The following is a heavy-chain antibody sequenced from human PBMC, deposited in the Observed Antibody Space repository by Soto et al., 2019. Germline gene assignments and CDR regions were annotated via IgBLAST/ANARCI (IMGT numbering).Heavy chain of an antibody. V-gene: IGHV3-43*01. Sequence: GGSLRLSCTASGFTFGDYTMHWVRQAPGKGLEWVSLITWDGINIEYADSVKGRFTISRDNTKNTLYLQMNSLRAEDTAFYYCATRIQWLNDAFDIWGQGTMVTVSS. D-gene: IGHD6-19*01. CDR3: ATRIQWLNDAFDI. CDR2: ITWDGINI. J-gene: IGHJ3*02. CDR1: GFTFGDYT.